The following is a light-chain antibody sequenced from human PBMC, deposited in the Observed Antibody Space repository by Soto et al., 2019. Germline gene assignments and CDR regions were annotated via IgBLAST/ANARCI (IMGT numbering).Light chain of an antibody. J-gene: IGKJ2*01. CDR1: QSVSSN. CDR3: QQYYNWRYT. CDR2: DAS. V-gene: IGKV3-15*01. Sequence: EIVMTQSPVTLSVSPGERATLSCRASQSVSSNLAWYQQKPGQAPRLLMYDASTRATGIPARFSGSGSGTEFTLTISRQQSEDFAVYYCQQYYNWRYTFGQGTKLEIK.